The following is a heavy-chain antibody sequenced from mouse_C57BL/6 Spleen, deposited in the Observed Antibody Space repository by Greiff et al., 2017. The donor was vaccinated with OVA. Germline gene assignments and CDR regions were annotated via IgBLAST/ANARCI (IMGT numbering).Heavy chain of an antibody. CDR2: IWSGGST. V-gene: IGHV2-2*01. J-gene: IGHJ3*01. CDR1: GFSLTSYG. Sequence: VQLQQSGPGLVQPSQSLSITCPVSGFSLTSYGVHWVRQSPGKGLEWLGVIWSGGSTDYNAAFISRLSISKDNSKSQVFFKMNSLQADDTAIYYCARSANDYVAYWGQGTLVTVSA. CDR3: ARSANDYVAY. D-gene: IGHD2-4*01.